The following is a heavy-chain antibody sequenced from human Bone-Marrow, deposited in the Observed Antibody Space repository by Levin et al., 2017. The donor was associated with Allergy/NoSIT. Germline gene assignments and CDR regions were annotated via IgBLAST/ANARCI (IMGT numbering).Heavy chain of an antibody. J-gene: IGHJ4*02. Sequence: SETLSLTCAVSDDSVNSGGYSWSWIRQPPGKGLEWIGFIYNSGSTYYNPSLTSRVTISLARSKNLFSLDLNSVTAADTAVYYCARTVFDGSGYYFDYWGQGTLVTVSS. D-gene: IGHD3-22*01. V-gene: IGHV4-30-2*01. CDR3: ARTVFDGSGYYFDY. CDR1: DDSVNSGGYS. CDR2: IYNSGST.